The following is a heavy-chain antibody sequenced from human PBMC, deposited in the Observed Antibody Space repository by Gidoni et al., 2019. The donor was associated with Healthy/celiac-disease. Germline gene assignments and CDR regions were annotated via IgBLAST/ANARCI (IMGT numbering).Heavy chain of an antibody. CDR1: GGSISSSSYY. J-gene: IGHJ6*02. D-gene: IGHD3-3*01. CDR2: IYYSGST. Sequence: QLQLQESGPGLVKPSETLSLTCTVSGGSISSSSYYWGWIRQPPGKGLAWIGSIYYSGSTYYNPSLKSRVTISVDTSKNQFSLKLSSVTAADTAVYYCARQGGPYDFWSGIHGDYYYGMDVWGQGTTVTVSS. V-gene: IGHV4-39*01. CDR3: ARQGGPYDFWSGIHGDYYYGMDV.